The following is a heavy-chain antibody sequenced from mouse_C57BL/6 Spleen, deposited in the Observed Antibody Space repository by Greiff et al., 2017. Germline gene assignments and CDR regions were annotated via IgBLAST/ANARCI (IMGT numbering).Heavy chain of an antibody. CDR3: ARGIYYYGSSYFDY. CDR1: GYTFTDYY. CDR2: LYPGSGNT. J-gene: IGHJ2*01. Sequence: QVQLQQSGAELVRPGASVKLSCKASGYTFTDYYINWVKQRPGQGLEWIARLYPGSGNTYYNEKFKGKATLTAEKSSSTAYMQLSSLTSEDSAVYFCARGIYYYGSSYFDYWGQGTTLTVSS. D-gene: IGHD1-1*01. V-gene: IGHV1-76*01.